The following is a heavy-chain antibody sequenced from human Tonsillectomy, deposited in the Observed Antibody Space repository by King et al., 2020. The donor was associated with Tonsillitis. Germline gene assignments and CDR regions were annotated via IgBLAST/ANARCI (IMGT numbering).Heavy chain of an antibody. CDR3: ATTSRERYTFDYFDH. CDR1: GFSFSDHG. CDR2: IWSDGSNK. Sequence: HVQLVESGGGVVQPGRSLRLSCVTSGFSFSDHGLHWVRQAPGKGLEWVAVIWSDGSNKYYADSVKDRFTISRDNSKNTLFLQMHSLRAEDTAVYYCATTSRERYTFDYFDHWGQGTLVTVSS. D-gene: IGHD1-1*01. V-gene: IGHV3-33*08. J-gene: IGHJ4*02.